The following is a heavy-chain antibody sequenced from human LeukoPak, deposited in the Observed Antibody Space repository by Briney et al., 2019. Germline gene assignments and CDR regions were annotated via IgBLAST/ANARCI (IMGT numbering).Heavy chain of an antibody. J-gene: IGHJ2*01. V-gene: IGHV3-23*01. CDR1: GFTFSSYA. Sequence: TGGSLRLSCAASGFTFSSYAMSWVRQAPGKGLEWVSVMSGSGGSTYYADSVKGRFTISRDNSKNTLYLQMNSLRAEDTATYYCAKPRAMTTGVGRYFDLWGRGTLVTVSS. CDR2: MSGSGGST. D-gene: IGHD1-1*01. CDR3: AKPRAMTTGVGRYFDL.